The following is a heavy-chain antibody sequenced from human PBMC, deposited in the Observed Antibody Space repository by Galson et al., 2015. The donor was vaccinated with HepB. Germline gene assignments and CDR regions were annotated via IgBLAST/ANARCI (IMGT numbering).Heavy chain of an antibody. CDR2: ISPYNGNT. CDR3: ARDPHYYDSRPAYNWFDP. D-gene: IGHD3-16*01. J-gene: IGHJ5*02. CDR1: GYSFTSYG. Sequence: SVKVSCKASGYSFTSYGISWVRQAPGQGLEWMGWISPYNGNTNYAQKVQGRITMTTDTSTTTAYMELRSLRSDDTAVYYCARDPHYYDSRPAYNWFDPWGQGTLVTVSS. V-gene: IGHV1-18*04.